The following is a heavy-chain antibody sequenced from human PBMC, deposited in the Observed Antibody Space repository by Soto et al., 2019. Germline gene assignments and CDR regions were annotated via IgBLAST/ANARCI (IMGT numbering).Heavy chain of an antibody. V-gene: IGHV1-69*13. CDR3: AIPLIAMTQDAFDF. Sequence: SVKVSCKASGGTFSSYAISWVRQAPGQGLEWMGGIIPIFGTANYAQKFQGRVTITADESTSTAYMELSSLRSEDTAVYYCAIPLIAMTQDAFDFCGQGPMVTVSS. CDR2: IIPIFGTA. CDR1: GGTFSSYA. J-gene: IGHJ3*01. D-gene: IGHD3-9*01.